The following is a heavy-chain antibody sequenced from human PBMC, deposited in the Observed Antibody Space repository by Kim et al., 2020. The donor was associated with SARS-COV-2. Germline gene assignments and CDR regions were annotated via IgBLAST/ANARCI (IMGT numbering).Heavy chain of an antibody. CDR3: ARVAAAGTDFRFDY. J-gene: IGHJ4*02. D-gene: IGHD6-13*01. CDR2: INPNSGGT. Sequence: ASVKVSCKASGYTFTGYYMHWVRQAPGQGLEWMGRINPNSGGTNYAQKFQGRVTMTRDTSISTAYMELSRLRSDDTAVYYCARVAAAGTDFRFDYWGQGTLVTVSS. V-gene: IGHV1-2*06. CDR1: GYTFTGYY.